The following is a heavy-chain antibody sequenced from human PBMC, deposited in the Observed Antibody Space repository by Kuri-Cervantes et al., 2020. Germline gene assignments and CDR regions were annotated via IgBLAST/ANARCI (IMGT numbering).Heavy chain of an antibody. D-gene: IGHD1-26*01. V-gene: IGHV3-11*04. CDR1: GFTFSDYY. CDR2: ISSSGSTI. Sequence: GESLKISCAASGFTFSDYYMNWIRQAPGKGLEWVSYISSSGSTIYYADSVKGRFTISRDNAKNSLYLQMNSLRAEDTAVYYCAREGAGANYCYFMDVWGKGTTVTVSS. J-gene: IGHJ6*03. CDR3: AREGAGANYCYFMDV.